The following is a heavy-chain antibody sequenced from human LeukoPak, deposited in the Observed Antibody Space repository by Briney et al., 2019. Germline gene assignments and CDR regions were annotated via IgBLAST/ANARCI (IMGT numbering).Heavy chain of an antibody. J-gene: IGHJ3*02. Sequence: GGSLRLSCAASGFTFTKAWMNWVRQASGKGLEWVGRIKAKTDGGTTEYAAPVKGRFTISRDNAKNSLYLQMNSLRAEDTAVYYCARAMIVAHDAFDIWGQGTMVTVSS. V-gene: IGHV3-15*07. CDR2: IKAKTDGGTT. CDR1: GFTFTKAW. CDR3: ARAMIVAHDAFDI. D-gene: IGHD3-22*01.